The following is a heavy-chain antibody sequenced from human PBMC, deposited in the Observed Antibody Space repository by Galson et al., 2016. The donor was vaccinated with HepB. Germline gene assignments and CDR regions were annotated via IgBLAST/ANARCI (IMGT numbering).Heavy chain of an antibody. CDR3: ATEYVLRSLESSSYYFYGLDV. CDR2: INGGGGKT. J-gene: IGHJ6*02. Sequence: SLRLSCAASGFTFSTFAMTWVRQAPGTGLEWVSTINGGGGKTHHADSVKGRFTISRDNSKNTLYLEMNSLSAEDTAIYYCATEYVLRSLESSSYYFYGLDVWDQGTAVTVSS. V-gene: IGHV3-23*01. CDR1: GFTFSTFA. D-gene: IGHD3-3*01.